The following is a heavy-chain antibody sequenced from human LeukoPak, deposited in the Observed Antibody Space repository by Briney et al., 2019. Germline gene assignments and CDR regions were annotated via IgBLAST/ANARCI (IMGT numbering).Heavy chain of an antibody. Sequence: ASVKVSCKASGYTFTGYYMHWVRQAPGQGLEWMGWINPNSGGTNYAQKFQGRVTMTRDTSISTAYMELSRLRSDDTAVYYCARVPPSLTTNYDFWSGPEDYWGQGTLVTVSS. CDR1: GYTFTGYY. V-gene: IGHV1-2*02. CDR3: ARVPPSLTTNYDFWSGPEDY. CDR2: INPNSGGT. J-gene: IGHJ4*02. D-gene: IGHD3-3*01.